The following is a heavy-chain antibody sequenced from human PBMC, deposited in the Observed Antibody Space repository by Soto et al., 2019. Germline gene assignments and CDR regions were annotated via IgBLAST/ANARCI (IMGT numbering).Heavy chain of an antibody. D-gene: IGHD6-13*01. V-gene: IGHV4-59*01. CDR2: IYYSGST. J-gene: IGHJ4*02. CDR3: ASGYSSSWVDY. Sequence: QVQLQESGPGLVKPSETLSLTCTVSGGSISSYYWSWIRQPPGKGLEWIGYIYYSGSTNYNPSLKSRVTISVDTSKNQFSLKLSSVTAADTAVYYCASGYSSSWVDYWGQGTLVTVSS. CDR1: GGSISSYY.